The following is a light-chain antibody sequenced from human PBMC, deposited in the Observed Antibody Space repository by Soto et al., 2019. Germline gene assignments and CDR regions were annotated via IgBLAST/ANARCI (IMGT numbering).Light chain of an antibody. CDR3: SSYAGSNNPYV. J-gene: IGLJ1*01. CDR1: SSDVGNYYY. Sequence: QSALTQPPSASGSPGQSVTISCTGTSSDVGNYYYVSWYQQHPGKAPKLMIYEVSKRPSGVPDRFSGSKSGNTASLTVSGLQAEDEADYYCSSYAGSNNPYVFGTGTKV. CDR2: EVS. V-gene: IGLV2-8*01.